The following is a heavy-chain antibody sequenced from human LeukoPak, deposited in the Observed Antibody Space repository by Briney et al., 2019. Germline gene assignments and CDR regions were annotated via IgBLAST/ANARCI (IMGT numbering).Heavy chain of an antibody. J-gene: IGHJ4*02. CDR2: IKQDGSEK. D-gene: IGHD7-27*01. CDR1: GFTFSSYW. Sequence: GGSLRLSCAASGFTFSSYWMSWVRQAPGKGLEWVANIKQDGSEKYYVDSVKGRFTISRDNAKNSLYLQMNSLRAEDTAVYYCAKDRGLTGEWGEDYWGQGTLVTVSS. V-gene: IGHV3-7*01. CDR3: AKDRGLTGEWGEDY.